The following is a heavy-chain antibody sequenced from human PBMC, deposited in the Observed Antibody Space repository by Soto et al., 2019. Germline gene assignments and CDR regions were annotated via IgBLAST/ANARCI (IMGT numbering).Heavy chain of an antibody. CDR1: GYTFTGYY. CDR3: ARGPSWMGATTYYYYYGMDV. CDR2: INPNSGGT. Sequence: GASVKVSCKASGYTFTGYYMHWVRQAPGQGLEWMGWINPNSGGTNYAQKFQGRVTMTRDTSISTAYMELSRLRSDDTAVYYCARGPSWMGATTYYYYYGMDVWGQGTTVTVSS. V-gene: IGHV1-2*02. D-gene: IGHD1-26*01. J-gene: IGHJ6*02.